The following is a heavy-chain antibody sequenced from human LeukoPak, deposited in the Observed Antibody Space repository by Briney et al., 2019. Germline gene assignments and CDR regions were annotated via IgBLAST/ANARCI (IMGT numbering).Heavy chain of an antibody. Sequence: GASVKLSCKASGGTFSSYAISWVRQPPGQGLEWMGGIITIFGTANYAQKFQGRVTITADKSTSTAYMELSSLRSEDTAVYYCAKITMVRGVIIGGYYGMDVGGKETTVTVSS. J-gene: IGHJ6*04. D-gene: IGHD3-10*01. CDR2: IITIFGTA. V-gene: IGHV1-69*06. CDR3: AKITMVRGVIIGGYYGMDV. CDR1: GGTFSSYA.